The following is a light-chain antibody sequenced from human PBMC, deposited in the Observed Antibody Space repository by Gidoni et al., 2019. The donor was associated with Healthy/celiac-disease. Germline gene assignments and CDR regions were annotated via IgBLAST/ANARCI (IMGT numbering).Light chain of an antibody. J-gene: IGKJ4*02. V-gene: IGKV1-33*01. CDR2: DAS. CDR3: QQYGKLPLT. CDR1: QDISNS. Sequence: DIPMTQSPSSLSASVGDRVTITCQASQDISNSLNWYQQKPGKAPKLLIYDASNLETGVPSRFSGSGSGTDLTFTISSLEPEDIATYYCQQYGKLPLTFGGGTKVEIK.